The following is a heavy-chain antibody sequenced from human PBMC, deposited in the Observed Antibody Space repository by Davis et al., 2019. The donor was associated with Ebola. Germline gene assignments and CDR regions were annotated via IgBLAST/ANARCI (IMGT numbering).Heavy chain of an antibody. V-gene: IGHV3-49*04. J-gene: IGHJ6*02. CDR3: TNTMIRTGHMMDV. D-gene: IGHD3-22*01. CDR2: IRSNTYGGTT. Sequence: GESLKISCTTSGFTFDAYSMSWVRHTPEKGLEWVGFIRSNTYGGTTEYAASVRGRFIISRDDSKSIAYLQMNSLKTEDTAVYYCTNTMIRTGHMMDVWGQGTTATVSS. CDR1: GFTFDAYS.